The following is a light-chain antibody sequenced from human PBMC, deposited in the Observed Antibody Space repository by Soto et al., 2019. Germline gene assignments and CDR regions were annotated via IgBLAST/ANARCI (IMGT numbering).Light chain of an antibody. CDR2: EVS. CDR1: SSNIGSNT. V-gene: IGLV2-14*01. CDR3: SSYTRNTTPWV. J-gene: IGLJ3*02. Sequence: QSVLTQPPSASGTPGQRVTISCSGSSSNIGSNTVNWYQQNPGKAPKLMIYEVSNRPSGVSNRFSGSKSGNTASLTISGLQAEDEANYYCSSYTRNTTPWVFGGGTKLTVL.